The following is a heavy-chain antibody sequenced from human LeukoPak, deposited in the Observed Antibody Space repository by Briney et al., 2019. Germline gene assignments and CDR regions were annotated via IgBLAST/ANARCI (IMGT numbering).Heavy chain of an antibody. V-gene: IGHV3-23*01. CDR1: GFTFSSYA. D-gene: IGHD1-20*01. CDR2: ISGSGGST. Sequence: RSGGSLRLSCAASGFTFSSYAMSWVRQAPGKGLEWVSAISGSGGSTYYADSVEGRFTISRDNSKNTLYLQMNSLRAEDTAVYYCASTLTGTTDYWGQGTLVTVSS. CDR3: ASTLTGTTDY. J-gene: IGHJ4*02.